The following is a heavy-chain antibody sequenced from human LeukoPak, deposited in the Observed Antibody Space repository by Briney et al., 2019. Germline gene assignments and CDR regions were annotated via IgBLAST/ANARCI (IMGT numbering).Heavy chain of an antibody. CDR1: GYTFTGYY. J-gene: IGHJ4*02. Sequence: ASVKVSCKASGYTFTGYYMHWVRQAPGQGLEWMGWINPNSGGTNYAQKFQGRVTITRNTSISTAYMELSSLRSEDTAVYYCARSRRSGWYFDYWGQGTLVTVSS. V-gene: IGHV1-2*02. D-gene: IGHD6-19*01. CDR3: ARSRRSGWYFDY. CDR2: INPNSGGT.